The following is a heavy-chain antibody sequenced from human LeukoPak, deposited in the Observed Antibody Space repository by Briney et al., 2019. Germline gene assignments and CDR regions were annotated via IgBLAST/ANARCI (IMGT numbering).Heavy chain of an antibody. V-gene: IGHV3-74*01. CDR2: INSDGSST. J-gene: IGHJ4*02. D-gene: IGHD1-14*01. CDR3: ARDYLTLDY. CDR1: GFTFSSYA. Sequence: PGGSLRLSCAASGFTFSSYAMSWVRQAPGKGLEWVSRINSDGSSTSYADSVKGRFTISRDNAKNTLYLQMNSLRAEDTAVYYCARDYLTLDYWGQGTLVTVSS.